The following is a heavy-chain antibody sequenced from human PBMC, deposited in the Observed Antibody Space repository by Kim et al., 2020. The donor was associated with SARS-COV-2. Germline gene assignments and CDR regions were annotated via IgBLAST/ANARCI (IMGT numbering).Heavy chain of an antibody. CDR2: ISGGGDGT. D-gene: IGHD3-9*01. CDR1: GFSFSSYA. CDR3: AKKQHGTGKPFDY. V-gene: IGHV3-23*01. J-gene: IGHJ4*02. Sequence: GGSLRLSCAASGFSFSSYAMSWVRQAPGKGLEWVSVISGGGDGTYYADSVKGRFTISRDNSKNTLYLQMKSLRAEDTAVYYCAKKQHGTGKPFDYWGQGTLVTVSS.